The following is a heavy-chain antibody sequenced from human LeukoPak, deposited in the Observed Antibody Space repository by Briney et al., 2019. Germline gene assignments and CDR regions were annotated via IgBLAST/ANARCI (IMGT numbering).Heavy chain of an antibody. V-gene: IGHV3-23*01. J-gene: IGHJ5*02. CDR1: GFTFSSYA. CDR2: ISGSGGST. Sequence: GGSLRLSCAASGFTFSSYAMSWVRQAPGKGLEWVSAISGSGGSTYYADSVKGRFTISRDNSKNTLYLQMNSLRAEDTAVYYCVEGQYSSGFSYNWFDPWGQGTLVTVSS. CDR3: VEGQYSSGFSYNWFDP. D-gene: IGHD6-19*01.